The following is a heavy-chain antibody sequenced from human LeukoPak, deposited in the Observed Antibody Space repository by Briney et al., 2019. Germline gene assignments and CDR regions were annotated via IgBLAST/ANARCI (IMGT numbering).Heavy chain of an antibody. J-gene: IGHJ5*02. CDR3: ARTSGSGSEGGWFDP. V-gene: IGHV1-69*02. D-gene: IGHD3-10*01. Sequence: GSSVKVSCKASGGTFSSYTISWVRQAPGQGLEWMGRIIPILGIANYAQKFQGRVTITADKSTSTAYMELSSLRSEDTAVYYCARTSGSGSEGGWFDPWGQGTLVTVSS. CDR1: GGTFSSYT. CDR2: IIPILGIA.